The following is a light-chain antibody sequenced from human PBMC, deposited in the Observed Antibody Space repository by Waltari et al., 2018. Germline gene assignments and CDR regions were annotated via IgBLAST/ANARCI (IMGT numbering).Light chain of an antibody. CDR1: KVGVKH. V-gene: IGLV3-1*01. CDR2: QES. CDR3: QAWDSSTVV. J-gene: IGLJ2*01. Sequence: SSELPQPPSVSVPPGHTATLTRPGDKVGVKHACWSQQKPGHSPVLVIYQESKRPSGIPERFSGSNSGNTATLTISGTQAMDEADYYCQAWDSSTVVFGGGTKLTVL.